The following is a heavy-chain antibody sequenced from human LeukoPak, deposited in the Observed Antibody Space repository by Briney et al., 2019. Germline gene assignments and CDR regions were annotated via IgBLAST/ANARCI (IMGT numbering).Heavy chain of an antibody. CDR3: ARLRLGGSMDV. J-gene: IGHJ6*02. Sequence: GRSLRLSCAASGFTVSSNYTSWVRQAPGKGLEWVSVIYSGGSTYYADSVKGRFTISRDNSKNTLYLQMNSLGAEDTAVYYCARLRLGGSMDVWGQGTTVTVSS. CDR1: GFTVSSNY. V-gene: IGHV3-53*01. CDR2: IYSGGST. D-gene: IGHD2-15*01.